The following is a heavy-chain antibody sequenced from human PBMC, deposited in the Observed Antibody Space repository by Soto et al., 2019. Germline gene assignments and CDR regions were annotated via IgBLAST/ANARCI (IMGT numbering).Heavy chain of an antibody. D-gene: IGHD6-13*01. V-gene: IGHV3-15*07. J-gene: IGHJ3*02. CDR1: GFTFSNAW. CDR2: IKRKTDGGTT. CDR3: TTGGIAAAGTGAFDI. Sequence: GGSLRLSCAASGFTFSNAWMNWVRQAPGKGLEWVGRIKRKTDGGTTDYAAPVKGRFTISRDDSNNTLYLQMKRLKTEDTAVYYCTTGGIAAAGTGAFDIWGQGTMVTVSS.